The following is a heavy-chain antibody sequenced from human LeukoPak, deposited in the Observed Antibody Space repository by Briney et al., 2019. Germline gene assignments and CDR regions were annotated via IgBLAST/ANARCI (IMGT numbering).Heavy chain of an antibody. CDR3: ASGPGTPKGIDY. D-gene: IGHD1-26*01. J-gene: IGHJ4*02. CDR2: FDPEDAEI. CDR1: GNTLTDLS. V-gene: IGHV1-24*01. Sequence: GASVKVSCKVSGNTLTDLSIHWVRQAPGKGLDWMGGFDPEDAEIIYAQKFQGRVTITADESTSTAYMELSSLRSEDTAVYYCASGPGTPKGIDYWGQGTLVTVSS.